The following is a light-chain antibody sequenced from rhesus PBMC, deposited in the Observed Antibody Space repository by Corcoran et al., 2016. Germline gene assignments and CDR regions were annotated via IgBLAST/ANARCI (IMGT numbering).Light chain of an antibody. CDR1: TNDIGYYNA. CDR2: EVS. V-gene: IGLV2-19*02. Sequence: QAAPTQSPSVSGSVGQSVTMSCTGTTNDIGYYNAVSWYQQHPGKAPKLLIYEVSKRPSGVSDRFSASKSGSTASLTISGLQAEDEADFYCCSYAGMGSYVFGTGTRLSVL. J-gene: IGLJ1*01. CDR3: CSYAGMGSYV.